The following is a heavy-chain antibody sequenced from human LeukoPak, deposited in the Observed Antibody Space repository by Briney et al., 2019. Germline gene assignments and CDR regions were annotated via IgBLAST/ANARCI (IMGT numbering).Heavy chain of an antibody. CDR1: GFTFSDYY. Sequence: GGSLRLSCAASGFTFSDYYMTWIRQAPGKGLEWVGFIRSKAYGGTTEYAASVKGRFTISRDDSKSIAYLQMNSLKTEDTAVYYCTRGDIVVVVAATGFDYWGQGTLVTVSS. D-gene: IGHD2-15*01. CDR2: IRSKAYGGTT. V-gene: IGHV3-49*03. J-gene: IGHJ4*02. CDR3: TRGDIVVVVAATGFDY.